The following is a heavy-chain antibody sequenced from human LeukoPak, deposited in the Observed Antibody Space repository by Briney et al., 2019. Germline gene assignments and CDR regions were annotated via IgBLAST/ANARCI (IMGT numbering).Heavy chain of an antibody. Sequence: SGGSLRLSCAASGFTFSSYSMNWVRQAPGKGLEWVSSISSSSSYIYYADSVKGRFTISRDNAKNALYLQMNSLRAEHTAVYYCASLGAYDFWSGYSSDYWGQGTLVTVSS. CDR1: GFTFSSYS. CDR3: ASLGAYDFWSGYSSDY. J-gene: IGHJ4*02. V-gene: IGHV3-21*01. CDR2: ISSSSSYI. D-gene: IGHD3-3*01.